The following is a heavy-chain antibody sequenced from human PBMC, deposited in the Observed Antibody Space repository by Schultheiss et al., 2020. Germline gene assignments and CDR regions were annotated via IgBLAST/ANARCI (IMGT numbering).Heavy chain of an antibody. CDR3: ARPNMGLLWFGEGGNWFDP. J-gene: IGHJ5*02. CDR1: GGSISSGGYY. Sequence: SQTLSLTCTVSGGSISSGGYYWSWIRQHPGKGLEWIGYIYYSGSTYYNPSLKSRVTISVDTSKNQFSLKLSSVTAADTAVYYCARPNMGLLWFGEGGNWFDPWGKGTLGTVSS. CDR2: IYYSGST. D-gene: IGHD3-10*01. V-gene: IGHV4-31*03.